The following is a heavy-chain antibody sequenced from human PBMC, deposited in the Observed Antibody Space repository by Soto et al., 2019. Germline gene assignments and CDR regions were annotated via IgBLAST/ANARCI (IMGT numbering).Heavy chain of an antibody. CDR1: GYSFTKYW. V-gene: IGHV5-51*01. J-gene: IGHJ6*02. CDR2: IYPDESDT. Sequence: GESLKISCKGSGYSFTKYWIGWVRQMPGKGLEWMAIIYPDESDTRYSPSFQGQVTISADESISTAYLQWSSLKASDTAMYYCVRMGFCGGGYLSYYFYGMDIWGQGTTVTVSS. CDR3: VRMGFCGGGYLSYYFYGMDI. D-gene: IGHD2-21*01.